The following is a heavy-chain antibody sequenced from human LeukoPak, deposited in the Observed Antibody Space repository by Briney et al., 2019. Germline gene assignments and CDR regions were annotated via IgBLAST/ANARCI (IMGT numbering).Heavy chain of an antibody. CDR2: ISSSGSTI. CDR3: ARDVFYAFDI. CDR1: GFTFSNAW. J-gene: IGHJ3*02. V-gene: IGHV3-48*02. Sequence: PGGSLRLSCAASGFTFSNAWMNWVRQAPGKGLEWVSYISSSGSTIYYADSVKGRFTISRDNAKNSLYLQMNSLRDEDTALYYCARDVFYAFDIWGLGTVVTVSS. D-gene: IGHD5/OR15-5a*01.